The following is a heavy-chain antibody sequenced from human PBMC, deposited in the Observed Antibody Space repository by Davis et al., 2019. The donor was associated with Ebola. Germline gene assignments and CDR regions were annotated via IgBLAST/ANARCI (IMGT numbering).Heavy chain of an antibody. J-gene: IGHJ5*02. D-gene: IGHD2-2*01. Sequence: ASVQVSCKASGYTFTNYYMHWVRQAPGQGLEWMGIINPSGGTTSYALKFQGRVTMTRDTSTSTVYMELSSLSSEDTAVYYCARDRDCSSTSCPRGNWFDPWGQGTLVTVSS. CDR2: INPSGGTT. V-gene: IGHV1-46*01. CDR3: ARDRDCSSTSCPRGNWFDP. CDR1: GYTFTNYY.